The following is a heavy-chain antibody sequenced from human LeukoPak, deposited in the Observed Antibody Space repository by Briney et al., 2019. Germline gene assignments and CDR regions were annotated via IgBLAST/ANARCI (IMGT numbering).Heavy chain of an antibody. D-gene: IGHD1-26*01. Sequence: PSETLSLTCTVSGGSISSYYWSWIRQPPGKGLEWIGYIYYSGSTNYNPSLKSRVTISVDTSKNQFSLKLSSVTAADTAVYYCARGVGGSYHFDYWGQGTLVTVSS. J-gene: IGHJ4*02. CDR2: IYYSGST. V-gene: IGHV4-59*01. CDR1: GGSISSYY. CDR3: ARGVGGSYHFDY.